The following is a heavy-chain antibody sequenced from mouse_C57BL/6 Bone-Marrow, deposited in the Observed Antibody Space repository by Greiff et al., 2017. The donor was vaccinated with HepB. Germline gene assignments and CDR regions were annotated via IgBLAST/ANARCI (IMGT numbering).Heavy chain of an antibody. D-gene: IGHD2-12*01. J-gene: IGHJ2*01. V-gene: IGHV1-64*01. CDR1: GYTFTSYW. Sequence: QVQLQQSGAELVKPGASVKLSCKASGYTFTSYWMHWVKQRPGQGLEWIGMIHPNSGSTNYNEKFKSKATLTVDKSSSTAYMQLSSLTSEDSAVYYCAPLYQILYYFDYWGQGTTLTVSS. CDR2: IHPNSGST. CDR3: APLYQILYYFDY.